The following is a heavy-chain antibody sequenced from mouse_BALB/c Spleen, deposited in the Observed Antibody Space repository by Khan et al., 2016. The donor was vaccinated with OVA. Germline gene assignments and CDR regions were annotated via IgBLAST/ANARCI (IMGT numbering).Heavy chain of an antibody. V-gene: IGHV3-8*02. Sequence: EVQLQESGPSLVKPSQTLSLTCSVTGDSITSGYWNWIRKFPGNKLEYMGYIIYTGYTYYNPSLKSRISITQHTSKNQYYLQLSSVTDEDTATYYCARSTYRYAFVYWGQGTLVTVSA. CDR3: ARSTYRYAFVY. CDR1: GDSITSGY. D-gene: IGHD2-12*01. J-gene: IGHJ3*01. CDR2: IIYTGYT.